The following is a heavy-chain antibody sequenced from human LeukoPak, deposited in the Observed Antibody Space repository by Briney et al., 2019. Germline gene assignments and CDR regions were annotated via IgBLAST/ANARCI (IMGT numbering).Heavy chain of an antibody. J-gene: IGHJ4*02. Sequence: ASVKVSCKASGYTFTSYYMHWVRQAPGQGLEWMGIINPSGGSTSYAQKFQGRVTMTRDTSTSTVYMELSSLRSEDTAVYYCARGWLAETTMVTPYNYWGQGTLVTVSS. CDR1: GYTFTSYY. CDR2: INPSGGST. D-gene: IGHD2-21*02. CDR3: ARGWLAETTMVTPYNY. V-gene: IGHV1-46*01.